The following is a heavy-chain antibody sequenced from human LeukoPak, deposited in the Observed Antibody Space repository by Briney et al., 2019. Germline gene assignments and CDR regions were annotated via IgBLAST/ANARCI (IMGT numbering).Heavy chain of an antibody. CDR3: VGFGATAGLY. D-gene: IGHD6-13*01. Sequence: LPGGSLRLSCSASGFTFSSYAMYWVRQAPGKGLEYVSAITSNGGSAYYADSVKGRFTISRDNSRNTLYLQMSSLRAEDTAVYYCVGFGATAGLYWGQGTLVTVSS. CDR1: GFTFSSYA. CDR2: ITSNGGSA. J-gene: IGHJ4*02. V-gene: IGHV3-64D*06.